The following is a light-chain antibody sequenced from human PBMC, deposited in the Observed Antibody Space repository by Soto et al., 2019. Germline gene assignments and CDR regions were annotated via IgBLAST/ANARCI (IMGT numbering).Light chain of an antibody. CDR3: QHYNSYGT. Sequence: DIQMTQSPSTLPASVGAGVTITCRASQSIDRWLAWYQQKPGKAPISLLYHASSLETGDPSRFSGSGSGTEFTLTISSLQPDDFATDDCQHYNSYGTFGQEANVDI. CDR1: QSIDRW. J-gene: IGKJ1*01. V-gene: IGKV1-5*01. CDR2: HAS.